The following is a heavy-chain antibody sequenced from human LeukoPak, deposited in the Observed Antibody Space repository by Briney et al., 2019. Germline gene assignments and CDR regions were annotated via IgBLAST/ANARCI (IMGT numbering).Heavy chain of an antibody. CDR3: TIVTALAPLYYLDT. CDR2: FFYSGST. V-gene: IGHV4-39*01. J-gene: IGHJ4*02. D-gene: IGHD5-18*01. CDR1: GGSISGSRYY. Sequence: PSETLSLTCTVSGGSISGSRYYWGWIRQPPGKGMEWIGSFFYSGSTYYNPSLKSRVTISVDTSKNQFSLTLSSVTAADTAVYYCTIVTALAPLYYLDTWGQGALVTVSS.